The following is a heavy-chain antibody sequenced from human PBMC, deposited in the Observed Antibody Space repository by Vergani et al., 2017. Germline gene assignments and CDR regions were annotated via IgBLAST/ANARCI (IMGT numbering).Heavy chain of an antibody. CDR1: GYSITNYW. J-gene: IGHJ6*02. V-gene: IGHV5-51*01. D-gene: IGHD6-19*01. CDR2: IYAGDSDV. CDR3: ARQVAVAGKWWGPYYYYGMDV. Sequence: EVQLVQSGAEVKKPGESLKISCQGSGYSITNYWIAWVRQRPGKGLEWMGIIYAGDSDVRYSPSFQGQVTMSVDKSLSTAYLQWSRLKASETATYYCARQVAVAGKWWGPYYYYGMDVWGQGTTVTVSS.